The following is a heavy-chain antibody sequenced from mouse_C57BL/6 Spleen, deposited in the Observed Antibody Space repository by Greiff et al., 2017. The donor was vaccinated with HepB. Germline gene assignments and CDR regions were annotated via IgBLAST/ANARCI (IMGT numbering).Heavy chain of an antibody. CDR1: GYTFTSYG. CDR2: IYPRSGNT. V-gene: IGHV1-81*01. Sequence: VQLQESGAELARPGASVKLSCKASGYTFTSYGISWVKQRTGQGLEWIGEIYPRSGNTYYNEKFKGKATLTADKSSSTAYMELRSLTSEDSAVYFCASPGSSRVYAMDYWGQGTSVTVSS. CDR3: ASPGSSRVYAMDY. J-gene: IGHJ4*01. D-gene: IGHD1-1*01.